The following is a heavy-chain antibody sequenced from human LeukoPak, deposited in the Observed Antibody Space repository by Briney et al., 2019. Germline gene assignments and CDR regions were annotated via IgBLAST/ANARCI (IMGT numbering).Heavy chain of an antibody. Sequence: PSETLSLTCTLSGDSTSGFYWSWIRQPPGKGLEWIGYIYYSGSTNYNTSLKSRVTISVDTSKNQFSLKLTSVTAADTAVYYCAREVVAAAGTVDYWGQGTLVTVSS. J-gene: IGHJ4*02. CDR3: AREVVAAAGTVDY. CDR1: GDSTSGFY. V-gene: IGHV4-59*01. D-gene: IGHD6-13*01. CDR2: IYYSGST.